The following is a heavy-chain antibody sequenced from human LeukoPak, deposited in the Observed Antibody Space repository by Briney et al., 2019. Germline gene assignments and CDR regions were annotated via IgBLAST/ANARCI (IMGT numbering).Heavy chain of an antibody. V-gene: IGHV3-23*01. CDR3: AKSAGYYDSSGYPTFDY. CDR2: ISGSGRST. CDR1: GFTFNNYA. Sequence: GGSVRLSCAASGFTFNNYAMSWVRQAPGRGLVWGSGISGSGRSTYYADSVKGRSTTSRDNSKNTLYLQMNSLRAEDTAVYYCAKSAGYYDSSGYPTFDYWGQETLVTVPS. J-gene: IGHJ4*02. D-gene: IGHD3-22*01.